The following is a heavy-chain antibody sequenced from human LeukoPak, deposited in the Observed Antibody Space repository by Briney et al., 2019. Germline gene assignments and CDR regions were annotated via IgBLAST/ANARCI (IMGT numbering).Heavy chain of an antibody. Sequence: GESLKISCKGSGYSFTNQWIGWVRQVPGKGLDWMGLIHPGDSDTRYSPSFQGQVTISVDKSITTAYLQWSSLQASDTAIYFCARVVVVTATHWYFDLWGRGSLVTVFS. D-gene: IGHD2-21*02. CDR2: IHPGDSDT. V-gene: IGHV5-51*01. J-gene: IGHJ2*01. CDR3: ARVVVVTATHWYFDL. CDR1: GYSFTNQW.